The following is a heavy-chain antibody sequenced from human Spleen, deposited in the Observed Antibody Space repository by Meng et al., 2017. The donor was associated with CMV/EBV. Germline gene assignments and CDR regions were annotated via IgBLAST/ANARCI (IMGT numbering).Heavy chain of an antibody. D-gene: IGHD5-12*01. J-gene: IGHJ3*01. Sequence: ASVKVSCKAFGYSFIGHHVHWVRQAPGQGFEWLGYISPSGVPNYAVKFQGRVTMTRDASITTVYMELTRLKSDDTAVYFCAREVFSAYPAEVWGQGTMVTVSS. CDR2: ISPSGVP. CDR3: AREVFSAYPAEV. CDR1: GYSFIGHH. V-gene: IGHV1-2*07.